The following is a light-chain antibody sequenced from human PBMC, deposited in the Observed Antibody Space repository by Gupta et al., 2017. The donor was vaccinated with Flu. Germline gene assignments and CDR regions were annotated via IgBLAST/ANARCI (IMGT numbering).Light chain of an antibody. CDR2: AAS. CDR3: HQGDSTPHT. Sequence: PSSLSASVGDRVTITCRASQGVSNLLNWYQQKPGKAPRLLIYAASTLQGGVPSRFSGSGSGTDFTLTINRLQPEDFATYYCHQGDSTPHTFGRGTTVEIK. J-gene: IGKJ4*02. V-gene: IGKV1-39*01. CDR1: QGVSNL.